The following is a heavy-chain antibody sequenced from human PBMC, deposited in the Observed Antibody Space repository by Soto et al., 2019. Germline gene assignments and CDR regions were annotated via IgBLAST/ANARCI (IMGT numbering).Heavy chain of an antibody. V-gene: IGHV3-48*02. CDR1: RFTFSDYS. J-gene: IGHJ4*02. CDR2: ISGGGETI. D-gene: IGHD6-19*01. Sequence: GGSLRLSCAASRFTFSDYSMNWVRQAPGKGLEWVSYISGGGETIYYADSVRGRFTISRDNAKNSLFLQMNSLRDEDTAVYYCARESPSSQWLPTRYFDYWGQGTLVTVSS. CDR3: ARESPSSQWLPTRYFDY.